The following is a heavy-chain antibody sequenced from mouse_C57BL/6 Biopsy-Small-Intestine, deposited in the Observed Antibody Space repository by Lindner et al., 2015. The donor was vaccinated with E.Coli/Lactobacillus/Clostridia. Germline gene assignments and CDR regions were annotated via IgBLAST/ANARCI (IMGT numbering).Heavy chain of an antibody. J-gene: IGHJ3*01. CDR1: GYTFTDYN. Sequence: VQLQESGPELVKPGASVKMSCKASGYTFTDYNIHWVKQSHGKSLEWIGYINPNNGGTNYNQKFKGKATLTVNKSSNTAYMEIRSLTSEDSAVYYCVRGTGFAYWGQGTLVTVSA. V-gene: IGHV1-22*01. CDR3: VRGTGFAY. D-gene: IGHD4-1*01. CDR2: INPNNGGT.